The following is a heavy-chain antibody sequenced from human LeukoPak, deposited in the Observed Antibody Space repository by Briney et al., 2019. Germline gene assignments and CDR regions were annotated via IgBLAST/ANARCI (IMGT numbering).Heavy chain of an antibody. V-gene: IGHV4-39*07. CDR1: GDSINTGDDY. CDR3: ARAAGTRFDP. Sequence: SGTLSLTCTVSGDSINTGDDYWGWIRQPPGRGLEWIGEINHSGSTNYSPSLKSRVTISVDTSKNQFSLKLSSVTAADTAVYYCARAAGTRFDPWGQGTLVTVSS. J-gene: IGHJ5*02. CDR2: INHSGST. D-gene: IGHD6-13*01.